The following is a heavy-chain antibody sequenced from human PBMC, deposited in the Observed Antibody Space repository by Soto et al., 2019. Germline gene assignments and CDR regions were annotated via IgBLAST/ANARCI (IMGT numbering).Heavy chain of an antibody. V-gene: IGHV1-18*01. CDR2: ISAYNGNT. J-gene: IGHJ3*02. D-gene: IGHD4-17*01. CDR3: AAATTVTTDAFDI. Sequence: GASVKVSCKASGYTFTSYGISWVRQAPGQGLEWMGWISAYNGNTNYAQKLQGRVTMTTDTSTSTAYMELSSLRSDDTAVYYCAAATTVTTDAFDIWGQGTMVTVSS. CDR1: GYTFTSYG.